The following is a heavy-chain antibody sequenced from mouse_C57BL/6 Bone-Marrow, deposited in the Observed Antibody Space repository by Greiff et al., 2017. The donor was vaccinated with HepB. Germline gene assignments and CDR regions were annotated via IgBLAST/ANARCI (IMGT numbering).Heavy chain of an antibody. J-gene: IGHJ4*01. V-gene: IGHV1-42*01. CDR2: INPSTGGT. CDR3: ARRDGYYFYAMDD. Sequence: VQLQQSGPELVKPGASVKISCKASGYSFTGYYMNWVKQSPEKSLEWIGEINPSTGGTTYNQKFKAKATLTVDKSSSTAYMQLKSLTSDDSAVYYCARRDGYYFYAMDDWGQGTSVTVSS. D-gene: IGHD2-3*01. CDR1: GYSFTGYY.